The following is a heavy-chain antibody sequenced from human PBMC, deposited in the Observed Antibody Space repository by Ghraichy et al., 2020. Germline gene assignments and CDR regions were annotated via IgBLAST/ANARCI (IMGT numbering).Heavy chain of an antibody. V-gene: IGHV3-21*01. J-gene: IGHJ5*02. Sequence: GGSLRLSCAASGFTFSSYSMNWVRQAPGKGLEWVSSISSSSSYIYYADSVKGRFTISRDNAKNSLYLQMNSLRAEDTAVYYCARDSGRVVPGVLRFLEWPTEEEPNWFDPWGQGTLVTVSS. CDR1: GFTFSSYS. CDR3: ARDSGRVVPGVLRFLEWPTEEEPNWFDP. CDR2: ISSSSSYI. D-gene: IGHD3-3*01.